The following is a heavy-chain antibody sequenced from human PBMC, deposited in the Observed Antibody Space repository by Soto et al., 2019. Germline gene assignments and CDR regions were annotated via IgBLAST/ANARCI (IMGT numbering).Heavy chain of an antibody. CDR2: LYYGRSA. V-gene: IGHV4-59*01. D-gene: IGHD2-2*01. CDR3: ARGRLVPAVNFDY. J-gene: IGHJ4*02. Sequence: PSETLSLTCAVSGASISSYYCMWIRQPPGKGLESIGYLYYGRSANYNPSLKSRVTLSVDTSTNQCSLTLSSMTAADTAVYYCARGRLVPAVNFDYWGQGALVTVS. CDR1: GASISSYY.